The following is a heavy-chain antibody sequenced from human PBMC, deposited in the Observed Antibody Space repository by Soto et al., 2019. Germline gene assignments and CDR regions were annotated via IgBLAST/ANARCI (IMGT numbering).Heavy chain of an antibody. J-gene: IGHJ5*02. Sequence: PGESLKISCTGIGYAFTSYRIAWVRQMPGKGLEWMGIIYPGDSDTRYSPSFQGQVTISVDKSITTAYLQWSTLKASDTAMYYCARGYCTTTICDPWFDPWGQGTLVTVS. CDR2: IYPGDSDT. V-gene: IGHV5-51*01. CDR3: ARGYCTTTICDPWFDP. CDR1: GYAFTSYR. D-gene: IGHD2-2*01.